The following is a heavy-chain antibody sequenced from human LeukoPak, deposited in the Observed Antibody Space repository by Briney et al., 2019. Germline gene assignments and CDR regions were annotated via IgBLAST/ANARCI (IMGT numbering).Heavy chain of an antibody. CDR2: IKQDGSEK. V-gene: IGHV3-7*01. CDR1: GFTFSSYW. D-gene: IGHD3-10*01. J-gene: IGHJ4*02. CDR3: ARELRGENFDF. Sequence: PGGSLRLSCAASGFTFSSYWMSWVRQAPGKGLEWVANIKQDGSEKYYVDSVRGRFTISRDNVKNSLHLQMNSLRVEDTAVYYCARELRGENFDFWGQGTLVTVSA.